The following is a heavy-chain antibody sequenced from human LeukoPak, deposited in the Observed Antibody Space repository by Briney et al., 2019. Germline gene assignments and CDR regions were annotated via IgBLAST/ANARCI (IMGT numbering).Heavy chain of an antibody. V-gene: IGHV3-21*01. J-gene: IGHJ6*04. Sequence: GGSLRLSCAASGFTFSSYSMNWVRQAPGKGLEWVSSISSSSSYIYYADSVKGRFTISRDNAKNSLYLQMNSLRAEDTAVYYCAELGITMIEGVWGKGTTVTISS. CDR2: ISSSSSYI. CDR1: GFTFSSYS. CDR3: AELGITMIEGV. D-gene: IGHD3-22*01.